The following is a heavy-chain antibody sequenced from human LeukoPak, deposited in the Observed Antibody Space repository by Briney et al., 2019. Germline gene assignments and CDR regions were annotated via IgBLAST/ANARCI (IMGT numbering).Heavy chain of an antibody. CDR3: AKGPRQQLVTRFDN. Sequence: GGSLRLSCAASGFTFSSYAMSWVRQAPGKGLEWVSVISGSGGSTYFADSVKGRFTVSRDNSKNTVYLQMSSLRADDTAVYYCAKGPRQQLVTRFDNWGQGTLVTVSS. CDR2: ISGSGGST. D-gene: IGHD6-13*01. CDR1: GFTFSSYA. V-gene: IGHV3-23*01. J-gene: IGHJ4*02.